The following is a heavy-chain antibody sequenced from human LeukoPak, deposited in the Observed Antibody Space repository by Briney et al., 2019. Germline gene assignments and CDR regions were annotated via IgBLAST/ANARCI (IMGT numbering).Heavy chain of an antibody. CDR2: IISIFGTA. V-gene: IGHV1-69*06. J-gene: IGHJ4*02. CDR3: ARGLRIAVPPFDY. D-gene: IGHD6-19*01. Sequence: SVNVSFKSAGGTFSSYAISWVRQDPGQGLEWMGGIISIFGTANYAQKFQGRVTITADKYTSTAYMELSSLRSEDTAVYYCARGLRIAVPPFDYWGQGTPVTVSS. CDR1: GGTFSSYA.